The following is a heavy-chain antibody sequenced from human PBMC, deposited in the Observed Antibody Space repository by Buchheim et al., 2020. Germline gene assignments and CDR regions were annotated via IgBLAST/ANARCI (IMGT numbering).Heavy chain of an antibody. D-gene: IGHD5-18*01. CDR2: INHSGST. V-gene: IGHV4-34*01. CDR1: GGSFSGYY. CDR3: ARNSGGIQLWRPYYYYGMDV. Sequence: QVQLQQWGAGLLKPSETLSLTCAVYGGSFSGYYWSWIRQPPGKGLEWIGEINHSGSTNYNPSLKSRVTISVDTYKNQFSLKLSSVTAADTAVYYCARNSGGIQLWRPYYYYGMDVWGQGTT. J-gene: IGHJ6*02.